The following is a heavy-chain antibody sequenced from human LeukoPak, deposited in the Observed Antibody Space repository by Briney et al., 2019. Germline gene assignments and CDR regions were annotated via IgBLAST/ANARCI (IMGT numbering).Heavy chain of an antibody. V-gene: IGHV3-64*04. CDR1: GFTFSGYA. Sequence: PGGSLRLSCSASGFTFSGYAMHWVRQAPGKGLEYVSGIPSNGGTAHYADSVKGRFTISRDNSNNTLYLQMNNLRAEDTAVYYCAKTHSSSWHPLDFWGQGTLVTASS. CDR2: IPSNGGTA. J-gene: IGHJ4*02. CDR3: AKTHSSSWHPLDF. D-gene: IGHD6-13*01.